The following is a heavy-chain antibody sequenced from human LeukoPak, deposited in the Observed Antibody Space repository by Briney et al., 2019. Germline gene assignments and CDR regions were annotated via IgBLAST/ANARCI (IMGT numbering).Heavy chain of an antibody. CDR3: AMDSSGYQ. V-gene: IGHV3-7*04. CDR2: IKEDGSKK. Sequence: PGGSLRLSCAASGFTFSTYWMNWVRQAPGKGLEWVANIKEDGSKKYYGDSVKGRFTISRDNAKNSLYLQMNSLRAEDTAVYYCAMDSSGYQWGQGTLVTVSS. CDR1: GFTFSTYW. D-gene: IGHD3-22*01. J-gene: IGHJ4*02.